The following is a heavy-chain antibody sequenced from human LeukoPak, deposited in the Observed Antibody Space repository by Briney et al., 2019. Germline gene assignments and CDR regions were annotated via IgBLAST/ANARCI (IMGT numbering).Heavy chain of an antibody. CDR3: ARVLGYDSFYHFDY. V-gene: IGHV4-34*01. Sequence: PSETLSLTCAVYGGSFSGYYWSWIRQPPGKGLEWIGEINHSGSTNYNPSLKSRVTISVDTSKNQFSLKLSSVTAADTAVYYCARVLGYDSFYHFDYWGQGTLVTVSS. CDR1: GGSFSGYY. J-gene: IGHJ4*02. D-gene: IGHD5-12*01. CDR2: INHSGST.